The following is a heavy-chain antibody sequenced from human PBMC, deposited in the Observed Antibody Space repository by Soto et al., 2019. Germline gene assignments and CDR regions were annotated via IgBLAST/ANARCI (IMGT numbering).Heavy chain of an antibody. CDR3: ARGRYCSGGSCSLYCYHMDV. J-gene: IGHJ6*03. D-gene: IGHD2-15*01. CDR1: GGSTSSYY. Sequence: SETLSLTCTVSGGSTSSYYWSWIRQPPGKGLEWIGHIHYSGSTNYNPSLRSRVTISVDTSKNQFSLKLSSVTAADTAVYHCARGRYCSGGSCSLYCYHMDVWGKGITVTV. V-gene: IGHV4-59*08. CDR2: IHYSGST.